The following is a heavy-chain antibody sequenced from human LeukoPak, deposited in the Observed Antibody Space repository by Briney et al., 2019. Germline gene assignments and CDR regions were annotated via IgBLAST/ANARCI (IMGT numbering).Heavy chain of an antibody. V-gene: IGHV1-8*03. CDR2: MNPNSGNT. CDR1: GYTFTSYD. CDR3: ARGSGLLLWFGELSNWFDP. Sequence: GASVKLSCKASGYTFTSYDINWVRQATGQGLEWMGWMNPNSGNTGYAQKFQGRVTITRNTSISTAYMELSSLRSEDTAVYYCARGSGLLLWFGELSNWFDPWGQGTLVTVSS. J-gene: IGHJ5*02. D-gene: IGHD3-10*01.